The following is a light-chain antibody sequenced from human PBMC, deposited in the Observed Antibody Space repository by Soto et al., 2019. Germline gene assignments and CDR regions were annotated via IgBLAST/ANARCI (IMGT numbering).Light chain of an antibody. V-gene: IGKV1-33*01. CDR1: QDITTY. CDR3: QHCDYLPI. Sequence: DIQMTQSPSSLSASVGDRVTITCQASQDITTYLNWYQHKPGKAPNLRISDQSILEAGFPPRFSGSGSGTDFTLTISSLQPEDVATYYCQHCDYLPIFGPGTTVDFK. CDR2: DQS. J-gene: IGKJ3*01.